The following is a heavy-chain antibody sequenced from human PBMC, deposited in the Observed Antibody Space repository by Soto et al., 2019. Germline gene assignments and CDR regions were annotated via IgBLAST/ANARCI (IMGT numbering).Heavy chain of an antibody. Sequence: QEQLVQSAAEVKKPGASVKVSCMTSGYTFNDYEINWVRHATGQGLEWIGWMNPNSGETGYAQRFQGRVTMTTSSSLNTAYSELSSLTSDDTAVYYCARIAMPARPRWYNWFDPWGQGTLVTVSS. CDR2: MNPNSGET. CDR1: GYTFNDYE. V-gene: IGHV1-8*02. CDR3: ARIAMPARPRWYNWFDP. J-gene: IGHJ5*02. D-gene: IGHD2-2*01.